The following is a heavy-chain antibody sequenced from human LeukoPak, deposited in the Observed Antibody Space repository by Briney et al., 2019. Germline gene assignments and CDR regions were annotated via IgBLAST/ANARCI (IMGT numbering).Heavy chain of an antibody. CDR3: ARGRVVAATSWFDP. CDR1: GGTFSSYA. CDR2: IIPIFGTA. Sequence: GASVKVSCKASGGTFSSYAISWVRQAPGQGLEWRGGIIPIFGTANYAQKFQGRVTITADESTSTAYMELSSLRSEDTAVYYCARGRVVAATSWFDPWGQGTLVTVFS. D-gene: IGHD2-15*01. V-gene: IGHV1-69*13. J-gene: IGHJ5*02.